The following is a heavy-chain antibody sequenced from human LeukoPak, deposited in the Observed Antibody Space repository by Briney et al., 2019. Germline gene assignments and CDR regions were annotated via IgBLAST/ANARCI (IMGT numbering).Heavy chain of an antibody. CDR3: ARENRYSSSWLGP. J-gene: IGHJ5*02. CDR2: ISSSGSTI. D-gene: IGHD6-13*01. Sequence: GGSLRLSCAASGFTFSDYYMSWIRQAPGKGLEWVSYISSSGSTIYYADSVKGRFTTSRDNAKNSLYLQMNSLRAEDTAVYYCARENRYSSSWLGPWGQGTLVTVSS. V-gene: IGHV3-11*01. CDR1: GFTFSDYY.